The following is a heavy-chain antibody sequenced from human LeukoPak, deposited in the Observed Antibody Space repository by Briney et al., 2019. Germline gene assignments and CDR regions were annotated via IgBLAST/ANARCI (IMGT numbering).Heavy chain of an antibody. V-gene: IGHV3-64D*06. Sequence: GGSLRLSCSASGFTFSRYAMHWVRQAPGKGLEYVSAISSNGGSTYYADSVKGRFTISRDNSKNTLYLQMSSLRAEDRAVYYCVKGRCSGSSCYGGDYWGQGTLVTVSS. J-gene: IGHJ4*02. CDR2: ISSNGGST. D-gene: IGHD2-2*01. CDR1: GFTFSRYA. CDR3: VKGRCSGSSCYGGDY.